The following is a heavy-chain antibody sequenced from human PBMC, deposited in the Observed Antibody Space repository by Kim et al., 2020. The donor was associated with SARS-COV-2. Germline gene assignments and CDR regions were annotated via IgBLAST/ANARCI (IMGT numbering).Heavy chain of an antibody. Sequence: ASVKVSCKASGYTFSDYYIHWVRQAPGQGLEWMGRINPKSGDTNYAQKFQGRIALTSDTSIRTAYMELNRVTSDDTAVFYCVRGGGESKFEERSWFDPWGLGTLVTVSS. J-gene: IGHJ5*02. CDR1: GYTFSDYY. D-gene: IGHD1-1*01. V-gene: IGHV1-2*06. CDR3: VRGGGESKFEERSWFDP. CDR2: INPKSGDT.